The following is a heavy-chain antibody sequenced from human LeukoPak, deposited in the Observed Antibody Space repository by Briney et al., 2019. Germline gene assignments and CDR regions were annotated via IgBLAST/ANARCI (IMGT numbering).Heavy chain of an antibody. D-gene: IGHD1-1*01. CDR1: GFTFSSYA. Sequence: ETGGSLRLSCAASGFTFSSYAMNWVRQAPGKGLEWVSAISGSGSSTYYADSVKGRFTISRDNAKNTLYLQLNSLRAEDTAVYYCVRGSMTTPGLDYWGQGTLVTVSS. J-gene: IGHJ4*02. CDR3: VRGSMTTPGLDY. CDR2: ISGSGSST. V-gene: IGHV3-23*01.